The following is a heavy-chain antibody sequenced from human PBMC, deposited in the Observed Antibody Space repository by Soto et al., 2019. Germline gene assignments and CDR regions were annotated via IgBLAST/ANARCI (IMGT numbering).Heavy chain of an antibody. CDR1: GFTFRHYG. CDR2: IFFDGTKK. D-gene: IGHD1-26*01. J-gene: IGHJ4*02. CDR3: ARRDDQMSYRDH. Sequence: QVQLVESGGGVVQPGGSLRLSCAASGFTFRHYGLHWVRQAPGKGLEWVAVIFFDGTKKYYADSVKGRITISRDNSNNTLYLQTDSLRAEDTAMYYCARRDDQMSYRDHGGLGTLVTVSS. V-gene: IGHV3-33*01.